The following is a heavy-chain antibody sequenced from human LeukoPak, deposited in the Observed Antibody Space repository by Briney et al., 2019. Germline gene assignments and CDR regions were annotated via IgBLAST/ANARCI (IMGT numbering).Heavy chain of an antibody. D-gene: IGHD2-2*01. CDR1: GYTFTGYY. V-gene: IGHV1-2*02. Sequence: ASVKVSCKASGYTFTGYYMHWVRQAPGQGLEWMGWINPNSGGTNYAQKFQGRVTMTRDTSISTAYMELSRLRSDDTAVYYCARGSSIVVVAAVLPNYWGQGTLVTVSS. J-gene: IGHJ4*02. CDR3: ARGSSIVVVAAVLPNY. CDR2: INPNSGGT.